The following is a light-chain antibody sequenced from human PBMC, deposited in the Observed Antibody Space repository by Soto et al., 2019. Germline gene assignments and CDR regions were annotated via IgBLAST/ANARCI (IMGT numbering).Light chain of an antibody. CDR3: QQYNSYPWA. V-gene: IGKV1-5*03. CDR2: KAS. Sequence: DIQITQSPSTLSASLGERVTITCRASQSISSWLAWYQQKPGKAPKLLIYKASSLESGVPSRFSGSGSGTEFTLTISSLQPDDFATYYCQQYNSYPWAFGQGTKVDNK. J-gene: IGKJ1*01. CDR1: QSISSW.